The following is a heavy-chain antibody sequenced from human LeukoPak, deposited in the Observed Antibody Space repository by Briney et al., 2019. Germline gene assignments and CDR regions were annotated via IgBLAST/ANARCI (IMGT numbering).Heavy chain of an antibody. D-gene: IGHD3-10*01. J-gene: IGHJ4*02. V-gene: IGHV1-69*13. Sequence: GASVTVSCKASGGTFSSYALSWVRQAPGQGPEWMGGIIPLFGAPNYAQRFQGRVTITADESTSTVYMELRSLRFEDTAVYYCARDSEVRRNLWHYWGQGTLVTVSS. CDR1: GGTFSSYA. CDR2: IIPLFGAP. CDR3: ARDSEVRRNLWHY.